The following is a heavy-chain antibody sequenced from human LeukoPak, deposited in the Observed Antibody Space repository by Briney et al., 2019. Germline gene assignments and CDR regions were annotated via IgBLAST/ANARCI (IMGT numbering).Heavy chain of an antibody. J-gene: IGHJ4*02. D-gene: IGHD3-22*01. CDR3: ARGGWDSSGYYIVADY. Sequence: ASVKVSCKASGYTFTSYDINWVRQATGQGLEWMGWMNPNSGNTGYAQKFQGRFTITRNTSISTAYMELSSLRSEDTAVYYCARGGWDSSGYYIVADYWGQGTLVTVSS. V-gene: IGHV1-8*03. CDR1: GYTFTSYD. CDR2: MNPNSGNT.